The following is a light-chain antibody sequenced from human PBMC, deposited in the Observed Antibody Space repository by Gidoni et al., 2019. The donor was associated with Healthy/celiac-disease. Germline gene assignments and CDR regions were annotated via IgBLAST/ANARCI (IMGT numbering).Light chain of an antibody. Sequence: QSVLTQPPSASGTPGQRVTISCSGSSSNIGSNYVYWYQQLPGTAPKLLIYRNNQRPSGVSDRFSGSKSGTSASLAISGLRSEDEADYYCAAWDDSLSVLWVFGGGTKLTVL. J-gene: IGLJ3*02. CDR1: SSNIGSNY. CDR3: AAWDDSLSVLWV. CDR2: RNN. V-gene: IGLV1-47*01.